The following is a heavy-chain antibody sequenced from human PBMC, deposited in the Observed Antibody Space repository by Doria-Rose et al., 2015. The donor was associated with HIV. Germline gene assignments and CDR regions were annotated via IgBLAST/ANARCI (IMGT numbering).Heavy chain of an antibody. J-gene: IGHJ4*02. V-gene: IGHV2-26*01. CDR1: GVSLSSPGMG. D-gene: IGHD6-13*01. CDR2: IFSYDER. CDR3: ARIKSSRWYHKYYFDF. Sequence: ITLKESGPVLVKPTETLTLTCTVSGVSLSSPGMGVSWIRQPPGKALECLADIFSYDERSYKTSLKSRLTTSRGTCKSQVVLTMTDMDPVDTATYYCARIKSSRWYHKYYFDFWGQGTLVIVSA.